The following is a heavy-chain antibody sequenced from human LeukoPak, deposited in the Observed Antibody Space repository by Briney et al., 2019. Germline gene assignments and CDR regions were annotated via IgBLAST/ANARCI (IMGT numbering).Heavy chain of an antibody. V-gene: IGHV4-34*01. Sequence: PSETLSLTCAVYGGSFSGYYWSWIRQPPGKGLEWIGEINHSGSTNYNPSLKSRVTISVDTSKNQFSLKLSSVTAADTAVYYCASWSGSYWGNYYYGMDVWGQGTTVTVSS. D-gene: IGHD1-26*01. CDR2: INHSGST. CDR1: GGSFSGYY. J-gene: IGHJ6*02. CDR3: ASWSGSYWGNYYYGMDV.